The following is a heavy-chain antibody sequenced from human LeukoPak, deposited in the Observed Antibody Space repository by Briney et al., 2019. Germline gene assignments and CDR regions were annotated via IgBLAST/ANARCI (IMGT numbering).Heavy chain of an antibody. J-gene: IGHJ4*02. CDR2: IYHSGST. CDR1: GGSLTSTSHY. D-gene: IGHD3-22*01. Sequence: PSETLSLTCTVSGGSLTSTSHYRDWVRQPPGKGLEWIGSIYHSGSTYYNASLKSRVTISVDTSKDQFSLKLSSVTAADTAVYYCARAPSMIHDYWGQGTLVTVSS. CDR3: ARAPSMIHDY. V-gene: IGHV4-39*07.